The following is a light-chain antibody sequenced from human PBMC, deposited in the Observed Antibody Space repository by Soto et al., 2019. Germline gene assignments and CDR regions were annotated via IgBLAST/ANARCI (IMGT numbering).Light chain of an antibody. J-gene: IGLJ2*01. CDR1: SSNIGSNT. CDR2: SNN. V-gene: IGLV1-44*01. CDR3: AAWDDNLNGVV. Sequence: QSVLTQPPSASGTPGQRVTISCSGSSSNIGSNTVSWYQQVPGTAPKHLIYSNNQRPSGVPDRCSGSKSGTSASLAISGLQSEDEADYYCAAWDDNLNGVVFGGGTKLTVL.